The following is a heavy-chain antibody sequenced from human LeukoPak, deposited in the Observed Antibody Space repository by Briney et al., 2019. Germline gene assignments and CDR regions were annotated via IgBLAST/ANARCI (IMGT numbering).Heavy chain of an antibody. D-gene: IGHD2-8*02. CDR2: ISSSSSTI. CDR3: ATYRQVLLPFES. V-gene: IGHV3-48*03. CDR1: GFTFSSYE. J-gene: IGHJ4*02. Sequence: GGSLRLSCAASGFTFSSYEMNWVRQAPGKGLEWVSYISSSSSTIYYADSVKGRFTISRDNAKNSLYLQMNSLRAEDTAIYYCATYRQVLLPFESWGQGTLVTVSS.